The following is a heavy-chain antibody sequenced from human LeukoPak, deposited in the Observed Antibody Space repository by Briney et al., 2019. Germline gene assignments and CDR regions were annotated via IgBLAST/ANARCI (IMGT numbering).Heavy chain of an antibody. V-gene: IGHV3-30*01. Sequence: GGSLRLSCAASGFTFSSYAMHWVRQAPGKGLEWVAVISYDGSNKYYADSVKGRFTISRDNSKNTLYLQMNSLRAEDTAVYYCATEVPGGSYLFDYWGQGTLVTVSS. CDR1: GFTFSSYA. CDR2: ISYDGSNK. J-gene: IGHJ4*02. D-gene: IGHD1-26*01. CDR3: ATEVPGGSYLFDY.